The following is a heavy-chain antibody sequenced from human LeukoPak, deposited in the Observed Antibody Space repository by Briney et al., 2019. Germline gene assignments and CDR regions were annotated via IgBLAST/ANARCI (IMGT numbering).Heavy chain of an antibody. V-gene: IGHV3-53*01. CDR2: IYSGAGT. CDR3: ARGNWNYPFDY. Sequence: GGSLRLSCAASGFTVSSNYMSWVRQAPGEGLEWVSVIYSGAGTYYADSVKGRFTISRDNSKNTLYLQMNSLRAEDTAVYYCARGNWNYPFDYWGQGTLVTVSS. CDR1: GFTVSSNY. D-gene: IGHD1-7*01. J-gene: IGHJ4*02.